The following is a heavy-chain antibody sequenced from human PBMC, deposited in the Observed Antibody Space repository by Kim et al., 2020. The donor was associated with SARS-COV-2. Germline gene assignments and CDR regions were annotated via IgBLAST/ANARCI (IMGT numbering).Heavy chain of an antibody. Sequence: KFQGRVTMTEDTSTDTAYMELSSLRSEDTAVYYCATDPPYYDSSGYYADYWGQGTLVTVSS. CDR3: ATDPPYYDSSGYYADY. D-gene: IGHD3-22*01. V-gene: IGHV1-24*01. J-gene: IGHJ4*02.